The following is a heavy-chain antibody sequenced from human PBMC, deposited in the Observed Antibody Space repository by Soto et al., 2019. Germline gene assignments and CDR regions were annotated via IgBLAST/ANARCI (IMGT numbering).Heavy chain of an antibody. Sequence: QVQLVQSGAEVKKPGSSVKVSCKASGGTFSSYAISWVRQAPGQGLEWMGGVIPIFGTANYAQKFQGRVTISADESTSTAYVELSSLRSEDTAVYYCARGGATNVFWSGYYPNFVYWGQGTLVTVSS. CDR2: VIPIFGTA. D-gene: IGHD3-3*01. CDR3: ARGGATNVFWSGYYPNFVY. V-gene: IGHV1-69*01. J-gene: IGHJ4*02. CDR1: GGTFSSYA.